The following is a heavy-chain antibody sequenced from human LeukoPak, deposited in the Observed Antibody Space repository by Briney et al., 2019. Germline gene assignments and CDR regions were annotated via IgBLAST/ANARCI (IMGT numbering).Heavy chain of an antibody. J-gene: IGHJ5*02. CDR2: IIPIFGTA. D-gene: IGHD3-9*01. CDR3: ARSLKGHDILTGYYGKDNWFDP. Sequence: SVKVSCKASGGTFSSYAISWVRQAPGQGLEWMGGIIPIFGTANYAQKFQGRVTITADESTSTAYMELSSLRSEDTAVYYCARSLKGHDILTGYYGKDNWFDPWGQGTLVTVSS. V-gene: IGHV1-69*13. CDR1: GGTFSSYA.